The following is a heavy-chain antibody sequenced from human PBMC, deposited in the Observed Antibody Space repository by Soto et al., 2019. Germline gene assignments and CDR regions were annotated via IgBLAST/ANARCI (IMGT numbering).Heavy chain of an antibody. D-gene: IGHD3-22*01. V-gene: IGHV1-18*01. J-gene: IGHJ3*02. CDR2: ISAYNGNT. Sequence: ASVEVSCEASGYSFTSYGISWVRQAHGKGLEWMGWISAYNGNTNYAQKLQGRVTMTTDTSTSTAYMELRSLRSDDTAVYYCARSRVRWSYYDSSGYYSPQGPHDAFDIWGQGTMVTVSS. CDR3: ARSRVRWSYYDSSGYYSPQGPHDAFDI. CDR1: GYSFTSYG.